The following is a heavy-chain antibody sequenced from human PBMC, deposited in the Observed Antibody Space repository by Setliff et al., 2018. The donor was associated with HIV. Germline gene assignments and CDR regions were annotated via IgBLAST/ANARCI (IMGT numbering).Heavy chain of an antibody. CDR1: GATISSGDYY. CDR3: ARDYGSGWHSYYYLDV. D-gene: IGHD6-19*01. V-gene: IGHV4-61*02. CDR2: VYSTGST. Sequence: SETLSLTCTVSGATISSGDYYWSWIRRPAGKGLEWIGRVYSTGSTKYNPSLKSRVTISADTSKNQFSLKLSSVTAADTAVYFCARDYGSGWHSYYYLDVWGNGTTVTVSS. J-gene: IGHJ6*03.